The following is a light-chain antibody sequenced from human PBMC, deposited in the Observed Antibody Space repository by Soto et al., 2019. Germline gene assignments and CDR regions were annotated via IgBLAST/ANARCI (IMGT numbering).Light chain of an antibody. CDR2: DVS. Sequence: QSVLTQPRSVSGSPGQSVTISCTGTSSDVGGYNYVSWYQQHPGKAPKLVIYDVSKRPSGVPDRFSGSKSANTASLTISGLQAEDEVDYYCCSYAGNSLWVFGGGTKLTVL. CDR3: CSYAGNSLWV. CDR1: SSDVGGYNY. V-gene: IGLV2-11*01. J-gene: IGLJ3*02.